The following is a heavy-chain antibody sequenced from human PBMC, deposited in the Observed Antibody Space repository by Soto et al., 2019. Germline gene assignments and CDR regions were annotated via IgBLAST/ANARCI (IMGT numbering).Heavy chain of an antibody. J-gene: IGHJ4*02. D-gene: IGHD3-3*01. CDR2: IKTKTQGETT. CDR1: GFSISSAW. Sequence: EVQLVESGGGLVKPGGSLRLSCAASGFSISSAWMNWVRQAPGKGLEWVGRIKTKTQGETTDYPAPVKGRFTISRDDSTTTFYLQMNSLKMDDTAVYYCTTGSVEGYWGQGTLVTVSS. CDR3: TTGSVEGY. V-gene: IGHV3-15*07.